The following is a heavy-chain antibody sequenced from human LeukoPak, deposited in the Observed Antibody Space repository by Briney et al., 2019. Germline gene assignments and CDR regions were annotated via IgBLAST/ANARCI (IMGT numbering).Heavy chain of an antibody. V-gene: IGHV1-8*01. CDR3: ARVRADYSSSWYGNWFDP. D-gene: IGHD6-13*01. J-gene: IGHJ5*02. CDR2: MNPNSGNT. Sequence: ASVKVSCKASGYTFTSYDINWVRQATGQGLEWMGWMNPNSGNTGYAQKFQGRVTMPRNTSISTAYMELSSLRSEDTAVYYCARVRADYSSSWYGNWFDPWGQGTLVTVSS. CDR1: GYTFTSYD.